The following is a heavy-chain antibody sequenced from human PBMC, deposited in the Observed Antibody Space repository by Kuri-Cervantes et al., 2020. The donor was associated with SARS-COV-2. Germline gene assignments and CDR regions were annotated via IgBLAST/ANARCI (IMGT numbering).Heavy chain of an antibody. CDR2: ISSSGGTI. Sequence: LSLTCAASGFTFSSYEMNWVRQAPGKGLEWVSYISSSGGTIYYADSVKGRFTISRDNAKNSLYLQMNSLRAEDTAVYYCARDLSQGILRNWGQGTLVTVSS. V-gene: IGHV3-48*03. CDR3: ARDLSQGILRN. CDR1: GFTFSSYE. J-gene: IGHJ4*02. D-gene: IGHD1-26*01.